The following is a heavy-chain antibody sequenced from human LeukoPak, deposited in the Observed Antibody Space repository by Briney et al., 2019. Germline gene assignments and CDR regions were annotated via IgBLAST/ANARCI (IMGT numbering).Heavy chain of an antibody. Sequence: ASVKVSCKASGYTFTSYYMHWVRQAPGQGLEWMGWINPNRGVTNYAQKFQGRVTMTRDTSISTAYMEMSRLRSDDTAVYYCARADSSSWYYNWFDPWGQGTLVTVSS. CDR3: ARADSSSWYYNWFDP. V-gene: IGHV1-2*02. D-gene: IGHD6-13*01. J-gene: IGHJ5*02. CDR2: INPNRGVT. CDR1: GYTFTSYY.